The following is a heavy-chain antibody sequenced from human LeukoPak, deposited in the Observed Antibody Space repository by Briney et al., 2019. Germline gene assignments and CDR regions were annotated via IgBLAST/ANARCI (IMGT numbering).Heavy chain of an antibody. CDR2: IYHSGAT. CDR1: GGSISSSSSNC. CDR3: ARNGGNSGFDY. J-gene: IGHJ4*02. Sequence: SETLSLTCAVSGGSISSSSSNCWTWVRQPPGKGLEWIGEIYHSGATNYNPSLKSRVTMLLDKSKNQFSLNLNSVTAADTAVYYCARNGGNSGFDYWGQGTLVTVSS. V-gene: IGHV4-4*02. D-gene: IGHD4-23*01.